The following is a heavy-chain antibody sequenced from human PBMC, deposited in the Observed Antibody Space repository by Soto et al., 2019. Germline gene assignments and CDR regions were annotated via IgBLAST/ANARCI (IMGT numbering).Heavy chain of an antibody. J-gene: IGHJ6*02. V-gene: IGHV3-13*01. Sequence: PGGSLRLSCAASGFTFSSYDMHWVRQATGKGLEWVSAIGTAGDTYYPGSVKGRFTISRENAKNSLYLQMNSLRAGDTAVYYCARERIAYYYGSGSVYYGMDVWGQGTTVTVSS. CDR2: IGTAGDT. CDR1: GFTFSSYD. D-gene: IGHD3-10*01. CDR3: ARERIAYYYGSGSVYYGMDV.